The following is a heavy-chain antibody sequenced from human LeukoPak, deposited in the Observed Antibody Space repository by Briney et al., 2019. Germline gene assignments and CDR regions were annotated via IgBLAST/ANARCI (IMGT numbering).Heavy chain of an antibody. J-gene: IGHJ4*02. Sequence: GGSLRLSCAASGFTFSKYWMLWVRQAPGKGLESVSRINTDGTVTTYADSVKGRFTVSRDNADNTMFLQMNSVRDEDKAVYYCATKQWLAPPPDSWGQGTPVTVSS. V-gene: IGHV3-74*01. CDR1: GFTFSKYW. D-gene: IGHD6-19*01. CDR2: INTDGTVT. CDR3: ATKQWLAPPPDS.